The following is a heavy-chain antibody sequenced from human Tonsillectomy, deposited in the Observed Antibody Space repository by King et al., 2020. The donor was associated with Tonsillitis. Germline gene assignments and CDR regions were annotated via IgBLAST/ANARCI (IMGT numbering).Heavy chain of an antibody. CDR2: IKQDGSEK. Sequence: VQLVESGGGLVQPGGSLRLSCAASGFIFSGYWMSWVRQAPGKGLEWVANIKQDGSEKYYVGSVKGRFTISRDNAENSLYLQMNSLTAEDTAVCYCARDGAGYTYGYSHFDYWGQGTLVTVSS. CDR1: GFIFSGYW. J-gene: IGHJ4*02. CDR3: ARDGAGYTYGYSHFDY. D-gene: IGHD5-18*01. V-gene: IGHV3-7*01.